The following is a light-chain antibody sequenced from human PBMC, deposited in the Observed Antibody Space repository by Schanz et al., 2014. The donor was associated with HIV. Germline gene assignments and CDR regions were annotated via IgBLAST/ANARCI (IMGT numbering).Light chain of an antibody. CDR3: CSYAGSATVV. J-gene: IGLJ2*01. CDR2: EVT. CDR1: SSDVGSYNL. V-gene: IGLV2-23*02. Sequence: QSALTQPASVSGSPGQSITISCTGTSSDVGSYNLVSWYQQHPGRAPKLIIYEVTKWPSGVSNRFSGSRSGNTASLTISGLQAEDEAGYYCCSYAGSATVVFGGGTKLTVL.